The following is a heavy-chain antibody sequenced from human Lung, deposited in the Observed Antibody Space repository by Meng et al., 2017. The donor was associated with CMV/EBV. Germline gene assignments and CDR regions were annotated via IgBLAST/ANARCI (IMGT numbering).Heavy chain of an antibody. CDR1: GFTFRNYG. J-gene: IGHJ4*02. CDR3: AKGDYYGSGRSIDY. CDR2: IWYDGSDK. D-gene: IGHD3-10*01. V-gene: IGHV3-33*06. Sequence: SCTASGFTFRNYGVHWVRQAPGKGLEWVAVIWYDGSDKYYADSVKGRFTISRDNSKNTLYLQMNSLRAEDTAVYYCAKGDYYGSGRSIDYWGQGTXVTVSS.